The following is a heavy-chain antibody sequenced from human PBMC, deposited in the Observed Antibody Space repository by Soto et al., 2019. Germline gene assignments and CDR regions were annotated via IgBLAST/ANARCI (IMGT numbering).Heavy chain of an antibody. CDR2: IKRDGSIT. CDR3: AKDLHDAAADS. CDR1: GFTFSEWW. J-gene: IGHJ4*02. D-gene: IGHD6-13*01. Sequence: DVQLVESGGGLFQPGGSLRLSCAASGFTFSEWWIHWVRQAPGKGLVWVSRIKRDGSITNYADSVKGRFTISRDNAKNTLYLQVNSLKVEDTAVYYCAKDLHDAAADSWGQGTLVTVSS. V-gene: IGHV3-74*01.